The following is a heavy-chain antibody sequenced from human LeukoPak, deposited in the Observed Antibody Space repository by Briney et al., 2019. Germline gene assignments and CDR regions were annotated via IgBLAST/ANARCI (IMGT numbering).Heavy chain of an antibody. CDR2: IYYSGST. Sequence: SETLSLTCTVSGGSISSSSYYWGWIRQPPGKGLEWIGSIYYSGSTYYNPSLKSRVTISVDTSKNQFSLKLSSVTAADTAVYYCARGPITYDSSGYYYVYAFDIWGQGTMVTVSS. CDR3: ARGPITYDSSGYYYVYAFDI. D-gene: IGHD3-22*01. CDR1: GGSISSSSYY. V-gene: IGHV4-39*07. J-gene: IGHJ3*02.